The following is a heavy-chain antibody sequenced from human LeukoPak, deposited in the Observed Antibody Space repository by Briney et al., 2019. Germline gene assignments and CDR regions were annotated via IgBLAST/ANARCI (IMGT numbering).Heavy chain of an antibody. CDR2: ISSSSNYI. CDR3: AREMAAGTFDY. CDR1: EFTFSTYS. J-gene: IGHJ4*02. Sequence: GGSLRPSCAASEFTFSTYSMNWVRQAPGQGLEWVWSISSSSNYIYYADSIKGRFTTSRDNAKNTLYPQMNSVRAEGTAVYFCAREMAAGTFDYWGQGALVTVSS. D-gene: IGHD5-24*01. V-gene: IGHV3-21*01.